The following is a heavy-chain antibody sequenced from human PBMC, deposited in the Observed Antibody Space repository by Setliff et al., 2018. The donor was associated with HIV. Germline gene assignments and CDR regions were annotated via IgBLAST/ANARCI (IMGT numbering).Heavy chain of an antibody. V-gene: IGHV4-30-4*08. Sequence: SETLSLTCTVSGGSISSGEYYWSWIRQPPGKGLEWLGYISSSGGTDYNPSLNSRIIISIDTSKNQFSLRLSSVTAADTAVYFCARVLPYDSTGFLLYYFDNWGQGTLVT. J-gene: IGHJ4*02. CDR1: GGSISSGEYY. D-gene: IGHD3-22*01. CDR2: ISSSGGT. CDR3: ARVLPYDSTGFLLYYFDN.